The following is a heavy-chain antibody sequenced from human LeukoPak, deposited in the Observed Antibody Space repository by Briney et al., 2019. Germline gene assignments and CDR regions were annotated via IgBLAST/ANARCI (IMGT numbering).Heavy chain of an antibody. D-gene: IGHD3-10*01. J-gene: IGHJ6*02. CDR1: GDSFNSHH. CDR3: ARDSGNFHYDMDV. CDR2: KFSHDGTT. Sequence: GASVKVSCKTSGDSFNSHHVHWVRQAPGQGLEWMGVKFSHDGTTSYTQNFQGRLTMTRDTSTSTVYMELSSLRSEDTAVYYCARDSGNFHYDMDVWGQGTTVIVSS. V-gene: IGHV1-46*02.